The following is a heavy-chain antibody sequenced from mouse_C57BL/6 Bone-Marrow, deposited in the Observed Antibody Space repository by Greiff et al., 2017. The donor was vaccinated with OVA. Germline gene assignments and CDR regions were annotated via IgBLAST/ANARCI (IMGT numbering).Heavy chain of an antibody. Sequence: VKLQQSGAELVRPGTSVKVSCKASGYAFTNYLIEWVKQRPGQGLEWIGVINPGSGGTNYNEKFKGKATLTADKSSSTAYMQLSSLTSEDSAVYFCARPNDGYYVRAMDYWGQGTSVTVSS. CDR3: ARPNDGYYVRAMDY. CDR2: INPGSGGT. CDR1: GYAFTNYL. D-gene: IGHD2-3*01. V-gene: IGHV1-54*01. J-gene: IGHJ4*01.